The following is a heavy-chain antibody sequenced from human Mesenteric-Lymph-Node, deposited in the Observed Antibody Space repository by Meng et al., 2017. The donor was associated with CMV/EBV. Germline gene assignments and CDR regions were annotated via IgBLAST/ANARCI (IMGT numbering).Heavy chain of an antibody. V-gene: IGHV1-18*01. CDR3: ARVDGDYDFWSGYYRWYWFDP. CDR1: GYTFTSYG. CDR2: ISAYNGNT. J-gene: IGHJ5*02. D-gene: IGHD3-3*01. Sequence: ASVKVSCKAFGYTFTSYGISWVRQAPGQGLEWMGWISAYNGNTNYAQKLQGRVTMTTDTSTSTAYMELRSLRSDDTAVYYCARVDGDYDFWSGYYRWYWFDPWGQGTLVTVSS.